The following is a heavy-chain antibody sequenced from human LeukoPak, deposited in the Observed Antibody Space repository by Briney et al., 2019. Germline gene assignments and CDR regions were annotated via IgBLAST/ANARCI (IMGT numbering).Heavy chain of an antibody. CDR3: ARGSSPSAFDI. J-gene: IGHJ3*02. CDR2: IYYSGST. CDR1: GGSISSYY. V-gene: IGHV4-59*01. Sequence: SETLSLTCAVSGGSISSYYWTWIRQPPGKGLEWIGYIYYSGSTNYNPSLKSRVTISVDTSKNQFSLKLSSVTAADTAVYYCARGSSPSAFDIWGQGTMVTVSS. D-gene: IGHD1-26*01.